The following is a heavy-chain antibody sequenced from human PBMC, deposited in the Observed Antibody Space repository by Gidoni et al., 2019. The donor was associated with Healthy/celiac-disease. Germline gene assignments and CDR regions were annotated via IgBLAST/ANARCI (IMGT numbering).Heavy chain of an antibody. D-gene: IGHD2-2*01. V-gene: IGHV3-23*01. CDR1: GFTFSSYA. CDR2: SSGSGGST. CDR3: AKVGCSSTSCSYFDY. Sequence: EVQLLESGGGLVQPGVSLRLSCSSSGFTFSSYARSWVRQAPGKRLEWVSASSGSGGSTDYADTVKGRFTIARDNYKNTLYLQMNSLRAEDTAVYYCAKVGCSSTSCSYFDYWGQGTLVTVSS. J-gene: IGHJ4*02.